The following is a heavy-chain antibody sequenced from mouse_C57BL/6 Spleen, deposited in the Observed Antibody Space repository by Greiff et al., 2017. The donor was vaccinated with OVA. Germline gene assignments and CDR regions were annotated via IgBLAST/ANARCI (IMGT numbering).Heavy chain of an antibody. D-gene: IGHD4-1*01. Sequence: QVQLQQPGAELVMPGASVKLSCKASGYTFTSYWMHWVKQRPGQGLEWIGEIDPSDSYTNYNQKFKGKSTLTVDKSSSTAYMQLSSLTSEASAVYYCARSGTGAWFAYWGQGTLVTVSA. CDR3: ARSGTGAWFAY. CDR2: IDPSDSYT. J-gene: IGHJ3*01. CDR1: GYTFTSYW. V-gene: IGHV1-69*01.